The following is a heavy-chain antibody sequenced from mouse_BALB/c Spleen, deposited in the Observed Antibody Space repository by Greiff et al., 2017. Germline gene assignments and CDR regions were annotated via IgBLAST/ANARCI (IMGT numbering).Heavy chain of an antibody. D-gene: IGHD2-4*01. CDR2: IDPSDSET. CDR3: ASIETMISWFAY. V-gene: IGHV1S127*01. J-gene: IGHJ3*01. Sequence: QVQLQQSGPQLVRPGASVKISCKASGYSFTSYWMHWVKQRPGQGLEWIGMIDPSDSETRLNQKFKDKATLTVDKSSSTAYMQLSSQTSEDSAVYYCASIETMISWFAYWGQGTLVTVSA. CDR1: GYSFTSYW.